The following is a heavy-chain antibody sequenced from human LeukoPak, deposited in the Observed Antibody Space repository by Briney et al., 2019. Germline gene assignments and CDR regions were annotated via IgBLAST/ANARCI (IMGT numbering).Heavy chain of an antibody. D-gene: IGHD2-8*02. Sequence: GGSLRLSCAASGFTFSNYAMSWVRQSPGKGLEWVSGITARADSTYYADSVKGRVTISRDNSKNTLFLQLNSVRAEDAAVYYCAKTYMWSIDAFHIWGQGTMVTVSS. J-gene: IGHJ3*02. CDR1: GFTFSNYA. CDR3: AKTYMWSIDAFHI. V-gene: IGHV3-23*01. CDR2: ITARADST.